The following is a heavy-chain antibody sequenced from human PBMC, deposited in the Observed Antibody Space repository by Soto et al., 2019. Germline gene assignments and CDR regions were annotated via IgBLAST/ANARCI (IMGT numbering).Heavy chain of an antibody. Sequence: VLPLRLSCSASGCTCSRYAGSWVRKAPGKELQWVSAISCSGVISSYPASVKSRFTVSTYKSNITLYLQLNSRRAHDTAVYYCAIVREGMGTHQLFWGKDVWRQGSTANVSS. CDR1: GCTCSRYA. CDR2: ISCSGVIS. D-gene: IGHD1-7*01. V-gene: IGHV3-23*01. J-gene: IGHJ6*02. CDR3: AIVREGMGTHQLFWGKDV.